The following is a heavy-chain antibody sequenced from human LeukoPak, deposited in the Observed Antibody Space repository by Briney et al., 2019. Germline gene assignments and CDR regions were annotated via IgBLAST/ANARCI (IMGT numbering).Heavy chain of an antibody. CDR2: IYYSGST. CDR3: ARDDFWSGYSFHY. CDR1: GGSISSGDYY. Sequence: SETLSLTCTVSGGSISSGDYYWSWIRQPPGKGLEWIGYIYYSGSTYYNPSLKSRVTISVDTSKNQFSLKLSSVTAADTAVYYCARDDFWSGYSFHYWGQGTLVTVSS. V-gene: IGHV4-30-4*01. J-gene: IGHJ4*02. D-gene: IGHD3-3*01.